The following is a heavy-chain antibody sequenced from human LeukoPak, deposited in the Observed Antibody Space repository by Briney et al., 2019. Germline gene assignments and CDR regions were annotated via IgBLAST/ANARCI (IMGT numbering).Heavy chain of an antibody. V-gene: IGHV1-69*13. CDR1: GGTFSSYA. CDR3: ASPSGSQYYYFDY. CDR2: IIPIFGTA. D-gene: IGHD1-26*01. Sequence: SVKVSCKASGGTFSSYAISWVRQAPGQGLEWMGGIIPIFGTANYAQKFQGRVTITADESTSTAYMELSSLRSEDTAVYYCASPSGSQYYYFDYWGQGTLVTVSS. J-gene: IGHJ4*02.